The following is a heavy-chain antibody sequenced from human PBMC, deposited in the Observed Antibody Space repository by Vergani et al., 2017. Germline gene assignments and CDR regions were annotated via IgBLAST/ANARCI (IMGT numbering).Heavy chain of an antibody. V-gene: IGHV1-69*01. CDR2: IIPIFGTA. D-gene: IGHD5-18*01. CDR3: AINPGPPDTNYYYYYYMDV. J-gene: IGHJ6*03. Sequence: QVQLVQSGAEVKKPGSSVKVSCKASGGTFSSYAISWVRQAPGQGLEWMGGIIPIFGTANYAQKFQGRVTITADESTSTAYMELSSLRSEDTAVYYCAINPGPPDTNYYYYYYMDVWGKGTTVTVSS. CDR1: GGTFSSYA.